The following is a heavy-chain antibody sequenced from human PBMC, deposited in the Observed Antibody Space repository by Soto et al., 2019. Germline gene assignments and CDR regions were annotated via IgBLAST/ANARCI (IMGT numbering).Heavy chain of an antibody. CDR2: IYYSGSA. J-gene: IGHJ4*02. D-gene: IGHD6-6*01. CDR3: ARVAYSTSSGSYYFDY. V-gene: IGHV4-31*03. CDR1: GGSISSGGYY. Sequence: SETLSLTCSVSGGSISSGGYYWTWIRQHPGKGLEWIGYIYYSGSADYNPSLKSRVGMSVETSTNQFSLILRSVTAADTAVYYCARVAYSTSSGSYYFDYWGQGSLVTVSS.